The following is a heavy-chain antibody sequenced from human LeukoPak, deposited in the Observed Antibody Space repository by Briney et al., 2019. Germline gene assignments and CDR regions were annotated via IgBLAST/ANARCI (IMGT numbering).Heavy chain of an antibody. CDR3: ATTFYDSSGYYLSYFDY. D-gene: IGHD3-22*01. J-gene: IGHJ4*02. V-gene: IGHV1-69*05. CDR1: GGTFSSYA. Sequence: SVKVSCKASGGTFSSYAISWVRQAPGQGLEWMGGIIPIFGTANYAQKFQGRVTITTDESTSTAYMELSSLRSEDTAVYYCATTFYDSSGYYLSYFDYWGQGTLVPVSS. CDR2: IIPIFGTA.